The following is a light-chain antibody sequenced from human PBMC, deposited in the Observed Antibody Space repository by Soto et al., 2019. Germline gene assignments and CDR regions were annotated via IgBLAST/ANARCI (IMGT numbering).Light chain of an antibody. V-gene: IGLV2-14*01. Sequence: QSVLTQPASVSGSPGQSITISCTGTSSDVGGYNYVSWYQRHPGKAPKLMIYDVSNRPSGVSNRFSGSKSGNTASLTISGLQAEDEADYYCSSYTSISTYVFGTGTKVTVL. CDR1: SSDVGGYNY. J-gene: IGLJ1*01. CDR3: SSYTSISTYV. CDR2: DVS.